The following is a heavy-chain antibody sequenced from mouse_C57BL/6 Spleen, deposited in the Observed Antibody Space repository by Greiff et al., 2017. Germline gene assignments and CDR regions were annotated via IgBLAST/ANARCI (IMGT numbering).Heavy chain of an antibody. CDR1: GFSLTSYG. CDR2: IWRGGST. V-gene: IGHV2-5*01. D-gene: IGHD2-3*01. Sequence: QVQLQQSGPGLVEPSQSLSITCTVSGFSLTSYGVHWVRQSPGKGLEWLGVIWRGGSTDYNAAFMSRLSITKDNSKSQVFFKMNSLQADDTAIYYCAKNGGLYDGSPMDYWGQGTSVTVSS. J-gene: IGHJ4*01. CDR3: AKNGGLYDGSPMDY.